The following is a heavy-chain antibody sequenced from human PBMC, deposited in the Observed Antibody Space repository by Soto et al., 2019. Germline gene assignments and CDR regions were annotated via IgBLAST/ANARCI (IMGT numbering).Heavy chain of an antibody. V-gene: IGHV3-48*02. J-gene: IGHJ6*02. Sequence: GGSLRLSCAVSGFTFSSYSMNWVRQAPGKGLEWVSYISSSSSTIYYADSVKGRFTISRDNAKNSLYLQMNSLRDEDTAVYYCARDGGIVATIYYYGMDVWGQGTTVTVSS. D-gene: IGHD5-12*01. CDR2: ISSSSSTI. CDR3: ARDGGIVATIYYYGMDV. CDR1: GFTFSSYS.